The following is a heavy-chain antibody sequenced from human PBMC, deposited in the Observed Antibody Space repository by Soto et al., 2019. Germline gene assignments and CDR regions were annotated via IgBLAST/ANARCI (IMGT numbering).Heavy chain of an antibody. Sequence: QVQLVQSGAEVKKPGASVKVSCKASGYTFTSYGISWVRQAPGQGLEWMGWISAYNGNTNYAQQVRDRVTMTTDTSTSTAYMELRSVRSDDTAVYYCARYSPAGTTGMWYFDLWGRGTLVTVSS. D-gene: IGHD1-7*01. J-gene: IGHJ2*01. V-gene: IGHV1-18*01. CDR1: GYTFTSYG. CDR2: ISAYNGNT. CDR3: ARYSPAGTTGMWYFDL.